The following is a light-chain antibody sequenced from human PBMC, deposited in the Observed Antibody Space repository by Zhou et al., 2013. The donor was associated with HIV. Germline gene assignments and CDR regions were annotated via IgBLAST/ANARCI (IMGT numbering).Light chain of an antibody. CDR1: NSDVGNYNY. CDR2: DVS. V-gene: IGLV2-14*03. Sequence: QSALTQPASVSGSPGQSITISCTGTNSDVGNYNYVSWYQQHPGEAPRLMIYDVSNRPSGVSNRFSGSKSGNTASLTISGLQAEDEADYFCSSYTSSTSLVYVFGSGTKVTV. CDR3: SSYTSSTSLVYV. J-gene: IGLJ1*01.